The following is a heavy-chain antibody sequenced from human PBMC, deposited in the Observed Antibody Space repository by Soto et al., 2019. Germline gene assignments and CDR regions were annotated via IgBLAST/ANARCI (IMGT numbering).Heavy chain of an antibody. D-gene: IGHD6-13*01. J-gene: IGHJ5*02. Sequence: GGSLRLSCAASGFTFSSYSMNWVRQAPGKGLEWVSSISSSSSYIYYADSVKGRFTISRDNAKNSLYLQMNSLRAEDTAVYYCARESISSSWYGDDEWFDPWGQGTLVTVSS. CDR2: ISSSSSYI. V-gene: IGHV3-21*01. CDR3: ARESISSSWYGDDEWFDP. CDR1: GFTFSSYS.